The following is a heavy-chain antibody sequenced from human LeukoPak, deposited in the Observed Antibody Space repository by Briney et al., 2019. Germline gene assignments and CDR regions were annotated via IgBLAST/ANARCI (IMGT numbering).Heavy chain of an antibody. Sequence: ASVKVSCKASGYTFTSYDINWVRQATGQGLEWMGWMNPNSGNTGYAQKFQGRVTMTRNTSISTAYMELSSLRSEDTAVYYCASHYCSGGSCPYDYWGQGTLVTVSS. CDR3: ASHYCSGGSCPYDY. CDR1: GYTFTSYD. J-gene: IGHJ4*02. CDR2: MNPNSGNT. D-gene: IGHD2-15*01. V-gene: IGHV1-8*01.